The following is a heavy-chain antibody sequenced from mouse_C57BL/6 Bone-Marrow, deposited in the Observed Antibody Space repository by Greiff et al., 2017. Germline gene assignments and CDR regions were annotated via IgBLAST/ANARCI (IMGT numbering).Heavy chain of an antibody. Sequence: QVQLQQSGAELVKPGASVQLSCKASGYTFSEYTIHWVKQRSGQGLEWIGWFYPGSGSIKYNEKFKDKATLPADKSSSTVYMELSRLTSEDSAVYFCARHEEDGYYVGAMDYWGQGTSVTVSS. D-gene: IGHD2-3*01. CDR3: ARHEEDGYYVGAMDY. CDR1: GYTFSEYT. CDR2: FYPGSGSI. V-gene: IGHV1-62-2*01. J-gene: IGHJ4*01.